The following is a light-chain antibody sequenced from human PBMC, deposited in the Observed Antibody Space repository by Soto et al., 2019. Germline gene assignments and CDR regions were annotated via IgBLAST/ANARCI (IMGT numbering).Light chain of an antibody. Sequence: DIVMTQSPATLSVSPGETASLSCRASREVSTNVVWYQHKPGQAPRVLVYGASIRATGVPHRFSGSGSGTEFVLNISGLPADEHSGYYCHQHHVWLSATFGQGTKVEMK. J-gene: IGKJ1*01. CDR3: HQHHVWLSAT. CDR1: REVSTN. V-gene: IGKV3-15*01. CDR2: GAS.